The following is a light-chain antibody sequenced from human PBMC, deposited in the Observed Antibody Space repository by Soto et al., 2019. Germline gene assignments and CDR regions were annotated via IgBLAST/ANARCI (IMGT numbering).Light chain of an antibody. V-gene: IGLV1-40*01. CDR3: QSYDSSLYGYV. J-gene: IGLJ1*01. CDR2: ANS. Sequence: VLTQPPSVSGAPGQRVTISCAGSSSNIGAGYDVHWYQQLPGTAPKLLIYANSNRPSGVPDRFSGSKSGTSASLAITGLQAEDEADYYGQSYDSSLYGYVFGSGTKVTVL. CDR1: SSNIGAGYD.